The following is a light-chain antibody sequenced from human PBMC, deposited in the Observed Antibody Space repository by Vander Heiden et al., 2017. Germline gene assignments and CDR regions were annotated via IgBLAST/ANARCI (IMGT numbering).Light chain of an antibody. J-gene: IGLJ2*01. CDR1: KLGDKS. CDR3: QAWDSSTVV. V-gene: IGLV3-1*01. CDR2: QDS. Sequence: SSELTQPPSVSVSPRQTASITCSGDKLGDKSACFSPQTPGQSPVLVIYQDSKRPSGIPEGFSGSNSGNTATLTISGTQAMDEADYYCQAWDSSTVVFGGGTKLTVL.